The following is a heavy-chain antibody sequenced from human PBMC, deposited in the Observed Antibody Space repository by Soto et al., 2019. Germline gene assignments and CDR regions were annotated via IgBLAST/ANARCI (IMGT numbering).Heavy chain of an antibody. CDR3: ATGRIYYGSEF. D-gene: IGHD3-10*01. CDR1: GGPTSSYD. V-gene: IGHV4-59*01. Sequence: PSETLSLTSTIAGGPTSSYDWSWVRRPPGKGLEWIGYVFSGGITNYNPSLKSRVTISLDTSRNQFSLDLTSVIAADTAVYYCATGRIYYGSEFWGQGTLVTVSS. CDR2: VFSGGIT. J-gene: IGHJ1*01.